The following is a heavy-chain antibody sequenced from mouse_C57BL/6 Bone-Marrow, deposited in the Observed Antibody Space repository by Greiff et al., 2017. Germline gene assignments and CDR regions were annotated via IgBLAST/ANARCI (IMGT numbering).Heavy chain of an antibody. CDR3: ARALPKYPLYYYGSTSYAMDY. V-gene: IGHV5-4*03. CDR1: GFTFSSYA. Sequence: EVMLVESGGGLVKPGGSLKLSCAASGFTFSSYAMSWVRQTPEKRLEWVATISDGGSYTYYPDNVKGRFTISRDNAKNNLYLQMSHLKSEDTAMYYCARALPKYPLYYYGSTSYAMDYWGQGTSVTVSS. J-gene: IGHJ4*01. CDR2: ISDGGSYT. D-gene: IGHD1-1*01.